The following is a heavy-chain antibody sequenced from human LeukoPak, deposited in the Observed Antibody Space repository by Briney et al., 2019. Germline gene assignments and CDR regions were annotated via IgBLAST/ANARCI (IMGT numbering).Heavy chain of an antibody. V-gene: IGHV3-23*01. D-gene: IGHD4-17*01. CDR3: AKNYGTSRPFYDY. J-gene: IGHJ4*02. CDR1: GFTFSNYA. Sequence: GGSLRLSCAASGFTFSNYAMTWVRQAPGKGLQWVSAISGEGIYTYYIDSVKGRFTTSRDNSKNTLLLQMNSLRADDTAVYYCAKNYGTSRPFYDYWGQGIVVTVSS. CDR2: ISGEGIYT.